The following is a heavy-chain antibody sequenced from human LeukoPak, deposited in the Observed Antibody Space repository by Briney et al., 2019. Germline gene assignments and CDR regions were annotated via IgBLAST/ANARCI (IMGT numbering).Heavy chain of an antibody. J-gene: IGHJ3*02. CDR1: GDSISSGGYY. CDR2: IYYSGST. CDR3: ARGGYYDKEAFDI. V-gene: IGHV4-31*03. D-gene: IGHD3-22*01. Sequence: PSETLSLTCTVSGDSISSGGYYWSWIRQHPGKGLEWIGYIYYSGSTYYNPSLKSRVTISIDASKNQFSLKLTSVTAADTAVYYCARGGYYDKEAFDIWGQGTMVTVSS.